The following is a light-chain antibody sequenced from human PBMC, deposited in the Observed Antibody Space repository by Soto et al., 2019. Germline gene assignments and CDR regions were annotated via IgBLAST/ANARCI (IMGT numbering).Light chain of an antibody. J-gene: IGKJ4*01. CDR1: QSISSW. V-gene: IGKV1-5*03. Sequence: DFQMTQSPSTVSASVGDRVTITCRASQSISSWLAWYHQKPGKAPKRLIAKAPSLESGVTSRCSGTGSGTNFTITISLLQPDAFDTYYCQKYSIFSPTFGRGTKVEIK. CDR2: KAP. CDR3: QKYSIFSPT.